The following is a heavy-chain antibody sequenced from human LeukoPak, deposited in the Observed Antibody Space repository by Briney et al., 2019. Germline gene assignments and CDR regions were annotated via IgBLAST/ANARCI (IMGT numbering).Heavy chain of an antibody. D-gene: IGHD3-3*01. V-gene: IGHV3-30-3*01. J-gene: IGHJ4*02. CDR3: AKDRLILRFLEWLLAFDY. CDR1: GFTFSSYA. CDR2: ISYDGSNT. Sequence: PGGSLRLSCAASGFTFSSYAMHWVRQAPGKGLEWVAAISYDGSNTYYADSVKGRFTISRDNSKNTLYLQMNSLRAEDTAVYYCAKDRLILRFLEWLLAFDYWGQGTLVTVSA.